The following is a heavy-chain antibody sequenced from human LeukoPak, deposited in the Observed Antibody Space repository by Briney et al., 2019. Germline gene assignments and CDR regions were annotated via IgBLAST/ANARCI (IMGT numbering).Heavy chain of an antibody. D-gene: IGHD6-13*01. CDR2: IGQDGTEK. CDR1: GFTFSGHW. J-gene: IGHJ4*02. V-gene: IGHV3-7*03. CDR3: AREQSSSWACCFDY. Sequence: AGGSLRLSCAASGFTFSGHWMSWVRQAPGKGLEWVANIGQDGTEKYCVDSVKGRFTISRDNAKNLLYLQMNSLRAEDTAVYYCAREQSSSWACCFDYWGQGTLVTVSS.